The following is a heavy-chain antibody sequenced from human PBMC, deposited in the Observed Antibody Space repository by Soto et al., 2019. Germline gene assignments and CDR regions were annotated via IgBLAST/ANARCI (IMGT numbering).Heavy chain of an antibody. V-gene: IGHV1-18*01. CDR2: ISAYNGNT. D-gene: IGHD3-22*01. CDR3: ATEHYYDSSGSLGAFDI. CDR1: GYTLTSHG. J-gene: IGHJ3*02. Sequence: GSVKVSCKASGYTLTSHGISWVRQAPGQGLEWMGWISAYNGNTNYAQKLQGRVTMTKDTSTSTAYMELRSLRSDDTAVSYCATEHYYDSSGSLGAFDIWAQGTMVA.